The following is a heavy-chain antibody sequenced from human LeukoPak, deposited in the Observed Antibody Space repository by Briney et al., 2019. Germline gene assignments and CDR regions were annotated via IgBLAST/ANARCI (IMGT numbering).Heavy chain of an antibody. D-gene: IGHD3-22*01. V-gene: IGHV3-30-3*01. CDR2: TSYDGSKK. CDR3: ARAGRDYYYDSSGYAGHDY. J-gene: IGHJ4*02. CDR1: GFNFRAHS. Sequence: GGSLRLSCAASGFNFRAHSMHWVRQAPGKGLEWVAFTSYDGSKKYYGDSVKGRFTISRDNAKNTLYLQMNSLRAEDTAVYYCARAGRDYYYDSSGYAGHDYWGQGTLVTVSS.